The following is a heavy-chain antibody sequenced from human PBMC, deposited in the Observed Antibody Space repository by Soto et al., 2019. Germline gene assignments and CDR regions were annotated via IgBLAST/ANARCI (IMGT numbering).Heavy chain of an antibody. CDR3: ARLDCRGGSCYQYDFDY. CDR2: IYPGDSDT. CDR1: GYSFTSYW. V-gene: IGHV5-51*01. D-gene: IGHD2-15*01. Sequence: GESLKLSCKGSGYSFTSYWIGWVRQMPGNGLEWMGIIYPGDSDTRYSASFQGQVTISADKSISTAYLQWSSLKASDTAMYYCARLDCRGGSCYQYDFDYWGQGTLVTVSS. J-gene: IGHJ4*02.